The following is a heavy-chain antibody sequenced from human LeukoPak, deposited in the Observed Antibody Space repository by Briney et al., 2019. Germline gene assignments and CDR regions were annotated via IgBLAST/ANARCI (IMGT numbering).Heavy chain of an antibody. Sequence: ASVKVSCKASGYTFTGYYMHWVRQAPGQGPEWMGWINPNSGGTNYGQKFQGRVTMTRDTSISTAYMELSRLRSDDTAVYYCARIKSSNKDPISGSYFLYWGQGTLVTVSS. CDR3: ARIKSSNKDPISGSYFLY. D-gene: IGHD1-26*01. CDR1: GYTFTGYY. CDR2: INPNSGGT. V-gene: IGHV1-2*02. J-gene: IGHJ1*01.